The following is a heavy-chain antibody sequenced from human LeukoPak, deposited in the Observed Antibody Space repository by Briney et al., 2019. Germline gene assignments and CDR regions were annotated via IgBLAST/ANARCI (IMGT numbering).Heavy chain of an antibody. J-gene: IGHJ4*02. D-gene: IGHD3-9*01. CDR3: ARSLRTGGVLRYFDWLLAGPRNRPKEYFDY. Sequence: GESLKISCKGSGYSFNTYWIGWVRQMPGKGLEWMGIIYPGDSDTKYSPSFQGQVTISADKSISTAYLQWSSLKAADTAVYYCARSLRTGGVLRYFDWLLAGPRNRPKEYFDYWGQGTLVTVSS. V-gene: IGHV5-51*01. CDR2: IYPGDSDT. CDR1: GYSFNTYW.